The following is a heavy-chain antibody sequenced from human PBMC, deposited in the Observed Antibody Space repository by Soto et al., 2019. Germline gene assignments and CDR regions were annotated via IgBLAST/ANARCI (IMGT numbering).Heavy chain of an antibody. J-gene: IGHJ3*02. D-gene: IGHD6-6*01. CDR2: MNPNSGNT. V-gene: IGHV1-8*01. CDR3: ARELAGAARPGGAFDI. CDR1: GYTFTSYD. Sequence: QVQLVQSGAEVKKPGASVKVSCKASGYTFTSYDINWVRQATGQGLEWMGWMNPNSGNTGYAQKFQGRVTMTRNTSKSTAYMELSSLRSEDTAVYYCARELAGAARPGGAFDIWGQGTMVTVSS.